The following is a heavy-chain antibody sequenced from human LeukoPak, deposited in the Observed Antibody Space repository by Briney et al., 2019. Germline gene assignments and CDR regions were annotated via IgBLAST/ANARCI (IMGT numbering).Heavy chain of an antibody. V-gene: IGHV3-21*01. Sequence: NPGGSLRLSCTASGFSFSDHSMNWVRQAPGKGLEWVSSISSSSSYIYYADSVKGRFTISRDNAKNSLYLQMNSLRAEDTAVYYCARDARGWYFVTPDHIEFDYWGQGTLVTVSS. CDR1: GFSFSDHS. CDR2: ISSSSSYI. D-gene: IGHD6-19*01. J-gene: IGHJ4*02. CDR3: ARDARGWYFVTPDHIEFDY.